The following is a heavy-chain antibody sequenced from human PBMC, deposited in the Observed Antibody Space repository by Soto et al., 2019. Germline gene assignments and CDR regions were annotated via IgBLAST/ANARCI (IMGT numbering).Heavy chain of an antibody. CDR2: ISSSSSYI. V-gene: IGHV3-21*01. D-gene: IGHD6-13*01. Sequence: EVQLVESGGGLVKPGGSLRLSCAASGFTFSSYSMNWVRQAPGKGLEWVSSISSSSSYIYYADSVKGRFTISRDNAKNSLYLQMNSLRAEDTAVYYCARDQAAKGGSWYFSPYYYYYYGMDVWGQGTTVTVSS. J-gene: IGHJ6*02. CDR1: GFTFSSYS. CDR3: ARDQAAKGGSWYFSPYYYYYYGMDV.